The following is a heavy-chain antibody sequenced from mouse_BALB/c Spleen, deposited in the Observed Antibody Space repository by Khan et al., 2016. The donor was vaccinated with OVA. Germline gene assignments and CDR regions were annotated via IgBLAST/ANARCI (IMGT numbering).Heavy chain of an antibody. CDR3: ARPSYYGNPWFTY. Sequence: EVELVESGGGLVKPGGSLKLSCAPSGFAFSSYDMSWVRQTPAKRLEWVATISGTGIYTYYPASVKGRFTISRDNARNTLYLQMSSLRSEDTALYYCARPSYYGNPWFTYWGQGTLVTVSA. CDR1: GFAFSSYD. J-gene: IGHJ3*01. CDR2: ISGTGIYT. D-gene: IGHD2-10*01. V-gene: IGHV5-9*02.